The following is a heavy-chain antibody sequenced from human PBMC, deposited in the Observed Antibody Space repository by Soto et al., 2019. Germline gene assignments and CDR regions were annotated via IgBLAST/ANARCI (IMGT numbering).Heavy chain of an antibody. CDR1: CVSVIPSIYY. V-gene: IGHV4-39*01. Sequence: PSEALSLTCTFFCVSVIPSIYYWGWIRQPPGKGLEWIGSIYYSGSTYYNPSLKSRVTISVDTSKNQFSLKLSSVTAADTAVHYCARSGGLQHIDYWGQG. CDR2: IYYSGST. CDR3: ARSGGLQHIDY. D-gene: IGHD4-4*01. J-gene: IGHJ4*02.